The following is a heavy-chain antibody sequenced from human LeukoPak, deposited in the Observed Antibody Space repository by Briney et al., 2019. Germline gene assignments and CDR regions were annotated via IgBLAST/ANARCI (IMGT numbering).Heavy chain of an antibody. CDR1: GNTFTGDK. V-gene: IGHV1-2*02. Sequence: ASVKVSCKASGNTFTGDKMHWVRQAPGQGLEWMGWLNPKSGGTTYAQKFQGRVTMTRDTSTSTVYMELSSLRSEDTAVYYCARATDYDILTGYYNTLDYWGQGTLVTVSS. J-gene: IGHJ4*02. D-gene: IGHD3-9*01. CDR3: ARATDYDILTGYYNTLDY. CDR2: LNPKSGGT.